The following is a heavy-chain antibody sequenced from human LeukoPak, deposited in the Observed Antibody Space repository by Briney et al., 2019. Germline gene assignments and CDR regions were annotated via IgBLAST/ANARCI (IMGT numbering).Heavy chain of an antibody. D-gene: IGHD3-22*01. Sequence: SETLSLTCTVSGGSISSGDYYWSWIRQPPGKGLEWIVYIYYSGSTYYNPSLKSRVTISVDTSKNQFSLKLSSVTAADTAVYYCARGSYDTPEFDYWGQGTLVTVSS. CDR1: GGSISSGDYY. V-gene: IGHV4-30-4*01. CDR3: ARGSYDTPEFDY. CDR2: IYYSGST. J-gene: IGHJ4*02.